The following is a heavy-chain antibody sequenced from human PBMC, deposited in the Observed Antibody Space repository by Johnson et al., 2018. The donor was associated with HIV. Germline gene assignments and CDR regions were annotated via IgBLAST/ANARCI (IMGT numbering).Heavy chain of an antibody. V-gene: IGHV3-30*02. J-gene: IGHJ3*02. D-gene: IGHD3-16*01. Sequence: QVQLVESGGGVVQPGGSLRLSCAASGFTFSSYGMHWVRQAPGKGLEWVAFIRYDGSNKYYADSVKGRFTISRDNSKDTLYLEMNSLRAEDTAVYYCARDYETIWGQGTMVTVSS. CDR2: IRYDGSNK. CDR1: GFTFSSYG. CDR3: ARDYETI.